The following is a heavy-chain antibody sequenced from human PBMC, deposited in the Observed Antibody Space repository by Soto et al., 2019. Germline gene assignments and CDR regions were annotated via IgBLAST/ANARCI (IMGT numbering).Heavy chain of an antibody. CDR1: GGSFSGYY. D-gene: IGHD6-13*01. J-gene: IGHJ5*02. V-gene: IGHV4-34*01. CDR3: ARGMRAAARIANWFDP. CDR2: INHSGST. Sequence: QVQLQQWGAGLLKPSETLSLTCAVYGGSFSGYYWSWIRQPPGKGLEWIGEINHSGSTNYNPSLKSRVTISVDTSKNQFSLKLSSVTAADTAVYYCARGMRAAARIANWFDPWGQGTLVTVSS.